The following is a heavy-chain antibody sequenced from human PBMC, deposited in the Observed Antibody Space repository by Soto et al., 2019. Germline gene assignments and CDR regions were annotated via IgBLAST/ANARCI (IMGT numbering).Heavy chain of an antibody. Sequence: ASVKVSCKASGYTFTSYAMHWVRQAPGQRLEWMGWINAGNGNTKYSQKYQGRVTITRDTSASTAYMELSSLRSEDTAVYYCAIVSKTYYYDSSGYSGYYYGMDVWGQGTTVTVSS. D-gene: IGHD3-22*01. CDR3: AIVSKTYYYDSSGYSGYYYGMDV. J-gene: IGHJ6*02. CDR2: INAGNGNT. CDR1: GYTFTSYA. V-gene: IGHV1-3*01.